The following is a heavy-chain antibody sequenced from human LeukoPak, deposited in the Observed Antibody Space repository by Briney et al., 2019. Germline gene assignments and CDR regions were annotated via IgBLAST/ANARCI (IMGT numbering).Heavy chain of an antibody. V-gene: IGHV4-34*01. CDR1: GGSFSDYY. J-gene: IGHJ4*02. Sequence: SETLSLTCAVYGGSFSDYYWSWIRQPPGKGLEWIGEINHSGITNHNPSLKSRVTISVDTSKNEISLKVSSVSAADTAVYYCASVAMATTDFDYWGQGILVTVSS. D-gene: IGHD5-24*01. CDR2: INHSGIT. CDR3: ASVAMATTDFDY.